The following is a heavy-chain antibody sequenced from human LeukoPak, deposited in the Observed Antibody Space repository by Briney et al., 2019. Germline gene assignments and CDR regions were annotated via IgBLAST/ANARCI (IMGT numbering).Heavy chain of an antibody. D-gene: IGHD5-24*01. Sequence: PGGSLRLSCAASGFTFSSYSMNWVRQAPGKGLEWVSSISSSSSYIYYADSVKGRFTISRDNAKNSLYLQMSSLRDDDTAVYYCTRDRGWQQFDYWGQGTLVTVSS. V-gene: IGHV3-21*01. CDR2: ISSSSSYI. CDR1: GFTFSSYS. CDR3: TRDRGWQQFDY. J-gene: IGHJ4*02.